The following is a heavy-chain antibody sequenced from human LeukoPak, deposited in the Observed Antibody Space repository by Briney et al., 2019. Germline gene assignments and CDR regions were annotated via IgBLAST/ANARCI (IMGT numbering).Heavy chain of an antibody. V-gene: IGHV4-34*01. D-gene: IGHD6-13*01. CDR3: ASGMSAAAGIRSDY. J-gene: IGHJ4*02. CDR2: INHSGST. Sequence: PSETLSLTCAVYGGSFCGYYWSWIRQPPGKGLEWIGEINHSGSTNYNPSLKSRVTISVDTSKNQFSLKLSSVTAADTAVYYCASGMSAAAGIRSDYWGQGTLVTVSS. CDR1: GGSFCGYY.